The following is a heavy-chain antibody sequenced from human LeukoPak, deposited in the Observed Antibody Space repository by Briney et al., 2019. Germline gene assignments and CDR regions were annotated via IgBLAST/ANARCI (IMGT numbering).Heavy chain of an antibody. V-gene: IGHV3-21*01. CDR3: ARAAGGYCSGGSCYPDY. J-gene: IGHJ4*02. CDR2: ISSSSGYI. D-gene: IGHD2-15*01. Sequence: GGSLRLSCAASGFTFINFGMNWVRQAPGKGLEWVASISSSSGYIYYADSVKGRFTISRDNAKNSLYLQMNSLRGEDTALYYCARAAGGYCSGGSCYPDYWGQGTLVTVSS. CDR1: GFTFINFG.